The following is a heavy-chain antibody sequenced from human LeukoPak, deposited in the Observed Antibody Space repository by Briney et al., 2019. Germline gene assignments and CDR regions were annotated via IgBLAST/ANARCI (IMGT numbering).Heavy chain of an antibody. J-gene: IGHJ4*02. CDR2: IYYSGST. CDR1: GGSISSYY. D-gene: IGHD1-20*01. CDR3: ARAEITGTPFDY. V-gene: IGHV4-59*01. Sequence: SETLSLTCTVSGGSISSYYWSWIRQPPGKGLEWIGYIYYSGSTNYNPSLKSRVTISVDTSKNQFSLKLSSVTAADTAVYYCARAEITGTPFDYWGQGTLVTVSS.